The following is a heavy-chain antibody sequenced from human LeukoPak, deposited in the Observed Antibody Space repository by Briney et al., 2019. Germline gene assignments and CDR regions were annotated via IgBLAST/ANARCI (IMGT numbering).Heavy chain of an antibody. CDR3: ARAGDLVVVAMGAFDI. CDR1: GFTFDDYA. V-gene: IGHV4-30-2*01. D-gene: IGHD2-15*01. CDR2: TYHSGST. Sequence: LRLSCAASGFTFDDYAMHWLRQPPGKGLEWIGYTYHSGSTNYTPSLKSRATVSVDRSKNQFSLQLSSVTAADTAVYYCARAGDLVVVAMGAFDIWGQGTMVTASS. J-gene: IGHJ3*02.